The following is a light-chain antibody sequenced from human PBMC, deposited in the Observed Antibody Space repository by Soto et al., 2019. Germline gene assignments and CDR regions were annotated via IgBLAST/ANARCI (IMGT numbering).Light chain of an antibody. V-gene: IGKV1-5*03. CDR3: QQYNSYQHT. Sequence: LQMTQSPFPLSSSGGDKSPLNCRAQPSIRRWLAWDQQKPGKAPKLLIYKASSLESGVPSRFSGSGSGTEFTLTISSLQPDDFATYYCQQYNSYQHTFGQGTKLEIK. CDR1: PSIRRW. CDR2: KAS. J-gene: IGKJ2*01.